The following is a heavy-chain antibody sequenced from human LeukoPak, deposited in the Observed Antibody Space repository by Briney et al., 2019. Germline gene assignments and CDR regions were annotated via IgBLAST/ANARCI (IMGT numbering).Heavy chain of an antibody. CDR1: GFTFTDYY. D-gene: IGHD5-24*01. Sequence: GGSLRLSCTASGFTFTDYYMTWIRQAPGKGLEWLSYISSSGDTVWYADSVKGRFTISRDNAKNTLYLQMDRLRAEDTAIYFCARDRQFKLHDPWGQGILVTVSS. J-gene: IGHJ5*02. CDR2: ISSSGDTV. CDR3: ARDRQFKLHDP. V-gene: IGHV3-11*01.